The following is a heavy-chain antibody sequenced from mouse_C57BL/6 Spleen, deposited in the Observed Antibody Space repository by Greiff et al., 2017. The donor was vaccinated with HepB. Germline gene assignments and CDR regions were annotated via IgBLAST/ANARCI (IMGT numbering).Heavy chain of an antibody. D-gene: IGHD3-3*01. CDR2: INPYNGGT. CDR3: ARRRAERNYWYFDV. V-gene: IGHV1-19*01. J-gene: IGHJ1*03. CDR1: GYTFTDYY. Sequence: EVQLQQSGPVLVKPGASVKMSCKASGYTFTDYYMNWVKQSHGKSLEWIGVINPYNGGTSYNQKFKGKATLTVDKSSSTAYMELNSLTSEDSAVYYCARRRAERNYWYFDVWGTGTTVTVSS.